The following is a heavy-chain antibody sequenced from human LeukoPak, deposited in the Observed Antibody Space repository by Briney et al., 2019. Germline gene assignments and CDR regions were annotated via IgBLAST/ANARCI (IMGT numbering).Heavy chain of an antibody. CDR2: ISSSGSTI. Sequence: PGGSLRPSCAASGFTFSSYEMNWVRQAPGKGLEWVSYISSSGSTIYYADSVKGRFTISRDNAKNSLYLQMNSLRAEDTAVYYCARDRTSSKGNGYYYYYYMDVWGKGTTVTVSS. V-gene: IGHV3-48*03. CDR1: GFTFSSYE. D-gene: IGHD4-23*01. CDR3: ARDRTSSKGNGYYYYYYMDV. J-gene: IGHJ6*03.